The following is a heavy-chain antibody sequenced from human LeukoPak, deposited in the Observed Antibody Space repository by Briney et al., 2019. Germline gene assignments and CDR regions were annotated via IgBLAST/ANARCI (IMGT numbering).Heavy chain of an antibody. J-gene: IGHJ6*03. V-gene: IGHV1-69*05. Sequence: ASVKVSCKASGGTFSSYAISWVRQAPGQGLEWMGGIIPIFGTANYAQKFQGRVTITTDESTSTAYMELSSLRSEDTAVYYCAGGGVPSSGWYYYYYYMDVWGKGTTVTVSS. CDR1: GGTFSSYA. D-gene: IGHD6-19*01. CDR3: AGGGVPSSGWYYYYYYMDV. CDR2: IIPIFGTA.